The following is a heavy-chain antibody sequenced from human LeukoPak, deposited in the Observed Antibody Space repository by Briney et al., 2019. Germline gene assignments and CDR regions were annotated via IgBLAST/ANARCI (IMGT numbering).Heavy chain of an antibody. V-gene: IGHV4-39*01. Sequence: PSETLSLTCSVSGGSIATRNYYWGWIRQPPGKGLEWIASMYYSGSTSYNLSLNNRVTISVDTSKNQFSVKLRSVTAADTAVYYCASQQRNIRPSGSGYIAYAQKIDSWGQGTLVTVSP. D-gene: IGHD5-12*01. J-gene: IGHJ4*02. CDR2: MYYSGST. CDR3: ASQQRNIRPSGSGYIAYAQKIDS. CDR1: GGSIATRNYY.